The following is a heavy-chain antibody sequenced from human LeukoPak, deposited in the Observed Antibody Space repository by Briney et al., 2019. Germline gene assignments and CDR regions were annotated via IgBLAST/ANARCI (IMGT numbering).Heavy chain of an antibody. J-gene: IGHJ4*02. CDR2: IYYSGST. Sequence: SETLSLTCTVSGGSISSYYWSWIRQPPGKGLEWIGYIYYSGSTNYNPSLKSRVTISVDTSKNQFSLKLSSVAAADTAVYYCARHRDGYNLWGQGTLVTVSS. V-gene: IGHV4-59*08. D-gene: IGHD5-24*01. CDR3: ARHRDGYNL. CDR1: GGSISSYY.